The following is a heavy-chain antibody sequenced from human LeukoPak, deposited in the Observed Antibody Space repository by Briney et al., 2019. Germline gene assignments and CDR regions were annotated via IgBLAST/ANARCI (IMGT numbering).Heavy chain of an antibody. CDR3: ARHPELYFFDY. J-gene: IGHJ4*02. CDR1: GASISSYY. CDR2: ISYSEST. Sequence: SSETLSLTCTVSGASISSYYWSWIRQPPGKGLEWIGYISYSESTNYNPSLKSRVTISADTSKNQVSLTLSSVTAADTAVYYCARHPELYFFDYWGQGTLVTVSS. D-gene: IGHD3-10*01. V-gene: IGHV4-59*08.